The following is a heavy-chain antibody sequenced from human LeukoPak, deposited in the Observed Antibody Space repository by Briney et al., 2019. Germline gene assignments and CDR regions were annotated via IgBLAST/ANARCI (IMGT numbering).Heavy chain of an antibody. Sequence: SETLSLTCIVSGGSISSTNYYWGWIRQSPGMGLEWIGSIYYIGSTYCNPSLKNRVTISVDTSKNQFSLKLSSVTAADTAVYYCARQGAGYGDYAHWGQGTLVTVSS. CDR1: GGSISSTNYY. CDR3: ARQGAGYGDYAH. D-gene: IGHD4-17*01. CDR2: IYYIGST. V-gene: IGHV4-39*01. J-gene: IGHJ4*02.